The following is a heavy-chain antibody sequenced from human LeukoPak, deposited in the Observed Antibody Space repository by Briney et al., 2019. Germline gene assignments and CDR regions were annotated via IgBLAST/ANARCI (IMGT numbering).Heavy chain of an antibody. CDR3: ARETAGGGYDY. CDR1: GGPFSGYY. D-gene: IGHD3-16*01. Sequence: SETLSLTCAVYGGPFSGYYWSWIRQPPGKGLEWIGEINHSGSTNYNPSLKSRVTISVDTSKNQFSLKLSSVTAADTAVYYCARETAGGGYDYWGQGTLVTVSS. J-gene: IGHJ4*02. CDR2: INHSGST. V-gene: IGHV4-34*01.